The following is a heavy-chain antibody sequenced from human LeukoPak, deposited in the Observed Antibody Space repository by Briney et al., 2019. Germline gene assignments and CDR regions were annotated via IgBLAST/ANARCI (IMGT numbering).Heavy chain of an antibody. CDR2: IIPILGIA. V-gene: IGHV1-69*04. D-gene: IGHD3-16*02. CDR3: ARDYYDYVWGSYRYASNY. Sequence: ASVKVSCKASGGTFSSYAISWVRQAPGQGLEWMGRIIPILGIANYAQKFQGRVTITADKSTSTAYMELSSLRSEDTAEYYCARDYYDYVWGSYRYASNYWGQGTLVTVSS. CDR1: GGTFSSYA. J-gene: IGHJ4*02.